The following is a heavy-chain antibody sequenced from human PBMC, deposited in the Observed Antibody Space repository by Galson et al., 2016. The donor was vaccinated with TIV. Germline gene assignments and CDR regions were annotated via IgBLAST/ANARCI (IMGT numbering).Heavy chain of an antibody. J-gene: IGHJ6*02. CDR3: ARERRLCGNECYLRYYYGMDV. CDR2: IYSNGNT. V-gene: IGHV3-66*03. D-gene: IGHD2-21*01. Sequence: SLRLSCAASGLPVTENYMTWVRQAPGKGLEWVALIYSNGNTIYADSVKGRFTISRDNSKSMVYLQMNSLRTEDTAVYFCARERRLCGNECYLRYYYGMDVWGQGTTVTVSS. CDR1: GLPVTENY.